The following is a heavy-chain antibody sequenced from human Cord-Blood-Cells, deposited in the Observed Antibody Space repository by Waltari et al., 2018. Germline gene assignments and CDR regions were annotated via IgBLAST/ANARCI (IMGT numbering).Heavy chain of an antibody. CDR2: FDPEDGET. D-gene: IGHD3-16*02. Sequence: QVQLVQSGAEVKEPGASVKVSCKVSGYTLTELSMHWVRQAPGKGLEWMGGFDPEDGETIYAQKFQGRVTMTEDTSTDTAYMELSSLRSEDTAVYYCATDLNSGGVIASYYYYGMDVWGQGTTVTVSS. V-gene: IGHV1-24*01. J-gene: IGHJ6*02. CDR3: ATDLNSGGVIASYYYYGMDV. CDR1: GYTLTELS.